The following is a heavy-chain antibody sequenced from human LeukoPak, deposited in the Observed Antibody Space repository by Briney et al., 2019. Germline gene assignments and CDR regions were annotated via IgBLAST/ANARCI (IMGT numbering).Heavy chain of an antibody. J-gene: IGHJ5*02. CDR2: IIPIFGTA. D-gene: IGHD6-6*01. CDR1: GGTFSSYA. CDR3: ARDNTVGYIGSSSRDWFDP. V-gene: IGHV1-69*05. Sequence: GASVKVSCKASGGTFSSYAISWVRQAPGQGLEWMGGIIPIFGTADYAQKFQGRVTITTDESTSTAYMELSSLRSEDTAVYYCARDNTVGYIGSSSRDWFDPWGQGTLVTVSS.